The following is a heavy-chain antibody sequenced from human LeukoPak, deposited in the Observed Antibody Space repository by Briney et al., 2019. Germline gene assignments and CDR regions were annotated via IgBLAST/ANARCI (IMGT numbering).Heavy chain of an antibody. CDR1: GFTFSSYA. CDR2: ISGSGGST. V-gene: IGHV3-23*01. Sequence: PGGSLRLSCAASGFTFSSYAMSWVRQAPGKGLEWVSAISGSGGSTYYADSVKGRFTISRDNSKNSLYLQMNSLRAEDTALYYCAKDIGSGMATSYFDYWGQGTLVTVSS. CDR3: AKDIGSGMATSYFDY. J-gene: IGHJ4*02. D-gene: IGHD5-24*01.